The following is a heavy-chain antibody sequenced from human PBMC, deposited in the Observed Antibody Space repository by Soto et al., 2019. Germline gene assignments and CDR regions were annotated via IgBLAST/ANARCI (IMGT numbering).Heavy chain of an antibody. CDR1: GYTFTRYG. CDR3: AREGYYDSRGGMDV. Sequence: APVKVSCKASGYTFTRYGISWVRKAPGQGLEWMGWISAYNGNTNYAQKLQGRVTMTTDTSTSTAYMELRSLRSDDTAVYYCAREGYYDSRGGMDVWGQGTTVTVSS. D-gene: IGHD3-22*01. V-gene: IGHV1-18*04. CDR2: ISAYNGNT. J-gene: IGHJ6*02.